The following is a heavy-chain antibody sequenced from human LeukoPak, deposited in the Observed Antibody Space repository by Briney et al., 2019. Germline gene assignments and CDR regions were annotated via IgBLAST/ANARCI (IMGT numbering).Heavy chain of an antibody. J-gene: IGHJ1*01. CDR1: GASVSSSSYY. CDR2: LYHSGDT. V-gene: IGHV4-39*07. Sequence: RPSETLSLTCAVSGASVSSSSYYWVWIRQPPGGGLEWAGSLYHSGDTYYSPSLKSRVTISVDTARNQVSLRLAPVSAADTALYYWARAVNIRVEYWGQGSLVSVSS. D-gene: IGHD3-3*01. CDR3: ARAVNIRVEY.